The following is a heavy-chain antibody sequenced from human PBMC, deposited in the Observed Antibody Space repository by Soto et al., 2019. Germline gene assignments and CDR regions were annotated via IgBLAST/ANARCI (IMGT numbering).Heavy chain of an antibody. V-gene: IGHV3-23*01. CDR3: AKDRGSSWYRFAC. CDR2: ISGSGGRT. Sequence: GGSLRLSCAVSGFTFSSYAMSWVRQAPGKGLEWVAGISGSGGRTYYADYVKGRFSISRDYSKNTLFLQMNSLRAEDTAVYYCAKDRGSSWYRFACWGQGTLVTVSS. J-gene: IGHJ4*02. D-gene: IGHD6-13*01. CDR1: GFTFSSYA.